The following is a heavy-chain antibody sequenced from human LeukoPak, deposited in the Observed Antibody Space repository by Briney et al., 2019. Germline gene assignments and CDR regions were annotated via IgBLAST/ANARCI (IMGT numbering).Heavy chain of an antibody. Sequence: SQTLSLTCAVSGGSISSGSYYWSWIRQPPGKGLEWIGEINHSGSTNYNPSLKSRVTISVDTSKNQFSLKLSSVTAADTAVYYCARGPFSVVVTYFDYWGQGTLVTVSS. V-gene: IGHV4-30-2*01. D-gene: IGHD2-21*02. CDR1: GGSISSGSYY. J-gene: IGHJ4*02. CDR3: ARGPFSVVVTYFDY. CDR2: INHSGST.